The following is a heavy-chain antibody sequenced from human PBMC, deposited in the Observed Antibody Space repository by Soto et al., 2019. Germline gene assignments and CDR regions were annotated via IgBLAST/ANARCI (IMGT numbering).Heavy chain of an antibody. Sequence: ASVKVSCKVSGYTLTELSMHWVRQAPGKGLEWMGGFDPEDGETIYAQKLQGRVTMTTDTSTSTAYMELRSLRSDDTAVYYCARDRTVVAATIAYYYYYYGMDVWGQGTTVTVSS. CDR1: GYTLTELS. CDR2: FDPEDGET. D-gene: IGHD2-15*01. CDR3: ARDRTVVAATIAYYYYYYGMDV. V-gene: IGHV1-24*01. J-gene: IGHJ6*02.